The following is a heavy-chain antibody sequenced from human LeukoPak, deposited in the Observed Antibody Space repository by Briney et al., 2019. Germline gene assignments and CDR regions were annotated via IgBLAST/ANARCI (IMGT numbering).Heavy chain of an antibody. D-gene: IGHD3-16*01. V-gene: IGHV4-34*01. CDR1: GGSFSGYY. CDR3: ARGLIWRGYYYYMDV. J-gene: IGHJ6*03. CDR2: INHSGST. Sequence: SETLSLTCAVYGGSFSGYYWSWIRQPPGKGLEWIGEINHSGSTNYDPSLKSRVTISVDTSKNQFSLKLSSVTAADTAVYYCARGLIWRGYYYYMDVWGKGTTVTVSS.